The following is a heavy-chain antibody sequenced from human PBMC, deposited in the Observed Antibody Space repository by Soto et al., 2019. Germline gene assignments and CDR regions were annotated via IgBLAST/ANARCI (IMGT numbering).Heavy chain of an antibody. V-gene: IGHV1-3*01. D-gene: IGHD4-17*01. CDR3: ARETGSTPNFDY. CDR1: GYTFTRYA. CDR2: INAGIGGT. J-gene: IGHJ4*02. Sequence: ASVKFSCKASGYTFTRYALHWVRQAPGQRLECMGWINAGIGGTKFSQKFQGRVTITRXTXXSXXXMXLXXLRXEXTAVYYCARETGSTPNFDYWGQGTLVTVSS.